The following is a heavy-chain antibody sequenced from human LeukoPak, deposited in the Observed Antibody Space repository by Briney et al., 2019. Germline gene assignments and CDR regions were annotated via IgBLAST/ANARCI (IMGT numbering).Heavy chain of an antibody. CDR2: ISYDGSNK. D-gene: IGHD2-21*02. J-gene: IGHJ3*02. V-gene: IGHV3-30*18. CDR1: GFTFSSYG. Sequence: GGSLRLSCAASGFTFSSYGMHWVRQAPGKGLEWVAVISYDGSNKYYADSVKGRFTISRDNAKNSLYLQMNSLRAEDTALYYCAKDRYCGGDCRNDAFDIWGQGTMVTVSS. CDR3: AKDRYCGGDCRNDAFDI.